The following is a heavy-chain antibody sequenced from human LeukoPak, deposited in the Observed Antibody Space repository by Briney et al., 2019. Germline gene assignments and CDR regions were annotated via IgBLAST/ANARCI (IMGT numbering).Heavy chain of an antibody. D-gene: IGHD6-19*01. J-gene: IGHJ4*02. Sequence: GGSLRLSCAASGFTFSSYAMHWVRQAPGKGLEWVAVISYDGSNKYYADSVKGRFTISRDNSKNTLYLQMNSLRAEDTAVYYCASPRGIAVADPVDYWGQGTLVTVSS. CDR3: ASPRGIAVADPVDY. V-gene: IGHV3-30-3*01. CDR2: ISYDGSNK. CDR1: GFTFSSYA.